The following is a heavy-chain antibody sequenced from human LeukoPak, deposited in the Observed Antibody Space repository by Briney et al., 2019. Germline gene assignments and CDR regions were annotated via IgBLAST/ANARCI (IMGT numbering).Heavy chain of an antibody. J-gene: IGHJ4*02. CDR2: ISWNSGSI. Sequence: SGRSLRLSCAASGFTFDDYAVHWVRQAPGKGLEWVSGISWNSGSIGYADSVKGRFTISRDNAKNSLYLQMNSLRAEDTALYYCAKDQNSGSYQYFDYWGQGTLVTVSS. CDR1: GFTFDDYA. D-gene: IGHD1-26*01. V-gene: IGHV3-9*01. CDR3: AKDQNSGSYQYFDY.